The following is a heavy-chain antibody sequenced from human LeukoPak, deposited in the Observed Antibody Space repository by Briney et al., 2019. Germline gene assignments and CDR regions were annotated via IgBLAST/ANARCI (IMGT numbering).Heavy chain of an antibody. Sequence: GGSLIISCAASGFTFSSYGMHWVRQAPGKGLEWVAVIWYDGIDKHYADSVKGRFTISRDNSKNTLYLQMNSLRAKDTAVYYCARDVSWGKQCPDYWGRGTLVTVSS. V-gene: IGHV3-33*01. CDR3: ARDVSWGKQCPDY. J-gene: IGHJ4*02. D-gene: IGHD6-19*01. CDR2: IWYDGIDK. CDR1: GFTFSSYG.